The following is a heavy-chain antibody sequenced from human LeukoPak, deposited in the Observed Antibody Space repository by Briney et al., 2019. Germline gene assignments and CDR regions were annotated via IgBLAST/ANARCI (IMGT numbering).Heavy chain of an antibody. CDR1: GGSFSGYY. CDR2: INHSGST. J-gene: IGHJ4*02. CDR3: ARGPPHYY. D-gene: IGHD3-3*02. V-gene: IGHV4-34*01. Sequence: SETLSLTCAVYGGSFSGYYLSWIRQPPGKGLEWIGEINHSGSTNYNPSLKRRVTISVDTSKNQFSLKLRSVTAADTAVYDCARGPPHYYWGQGTLVTVSS.